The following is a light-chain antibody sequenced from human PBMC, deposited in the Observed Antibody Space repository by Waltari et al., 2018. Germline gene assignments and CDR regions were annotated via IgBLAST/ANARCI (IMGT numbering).Light chain of an antibody. Sequence: EIVLTQSPGTLSLSPEERVILSCRVSQSVSRALAWYQQKPGQAPRLLIYGASNRATGIPDRFSGSGSGTDFSLTISRLEPEDFAVYYCQHYVRLPVTFGQGTKVEIK. CDR2: GAS. V-gene: IGKV3-20*01. CDR1: QSVSRA. J-gene: IGKJ1*01. CDR3: QHYVRLPVT.